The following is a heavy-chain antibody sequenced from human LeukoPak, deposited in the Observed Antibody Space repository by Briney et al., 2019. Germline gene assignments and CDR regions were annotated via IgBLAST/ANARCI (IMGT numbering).Heavy chain of an antibody. D-gene: IGHD3-22*01. CDR1: GFTFSSYA. CDR3: AKANYYDSSGYYLLDY. Sequence: GGSLRLSCAASGFTFSSYAMSWVRQAPGKGLEWVSAISGSAGSTYYADSVKGRFTISRDNSKNTLYLQMNSLRAEDTAVYYCAKANYYDSSGYYLLDYWGQGTLVTVSS. CDR2: ISGSAGST. J-gene: IGHJ4*02. V-gene: IGHV3-23*01.